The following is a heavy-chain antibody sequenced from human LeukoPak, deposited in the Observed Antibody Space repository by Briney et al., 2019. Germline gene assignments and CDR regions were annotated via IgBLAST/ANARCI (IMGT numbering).Heavy chain of an antibody. CDR2: IYSGGST. D-gene: IGHD3-10*01. Sequence: PGGSLRLSCAASGFTVSSNYMSWVRQAPGKGLEWVSVIYSGGSTYYADSVKGRFTISRDNSKNTLYLQMNSLRAEDTAVYYCARASWFGGYYQLDYWGQGTLVTVSS. J-gene: IGHJ4*02. CDR1: GFTVSSNY. CDR3: ARASWFGGYYQLDY. V-gene: IGHV3-53*01.